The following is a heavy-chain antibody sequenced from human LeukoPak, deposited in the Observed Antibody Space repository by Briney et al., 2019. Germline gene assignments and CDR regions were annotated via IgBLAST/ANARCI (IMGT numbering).Heavy chain of an antibody. D-gene: IGHD2-21*02. CDR1: GDSISSYY. V-gene: IGHV4-59*01. CDR3: SREAPSTLAYCGGDCSPDAFDI. Sequence: PSETLSLTCTVSGDSISSYYWSWIRQPPGKGLEWIGYIYYSGSTNYNPSLKSRVTISVDTSKNQFSLKLSSVTAADTAVYYCSREAPSTLAYCGGDCSPDAFDIWGQGTMVTVSS. J-gene: IGHJ3*02. CDR2: IYYSGST.